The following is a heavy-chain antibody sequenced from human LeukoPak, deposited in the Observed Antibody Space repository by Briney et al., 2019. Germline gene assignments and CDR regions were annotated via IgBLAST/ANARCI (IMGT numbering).Heavy chain of an antibody. V-gene: IGHV1-46*01. CDR2: INPSGGST. CDR1: GYTFTGYY. CDR3: ARDPDCGGDCYFYFDY. J-gene: IGHJ4*02. Sequence: ASVKVSCKASGYTFTGYYMHWVRQAPGQGLEWTGMINPSGGSTSYAQKFQGRVTMTRDTSTSTVYMELSSLRSEDTAVYYCARDPDCGGDCYFYFDYWGQGTLVTVS. D-gene: IGHD2-21*02.